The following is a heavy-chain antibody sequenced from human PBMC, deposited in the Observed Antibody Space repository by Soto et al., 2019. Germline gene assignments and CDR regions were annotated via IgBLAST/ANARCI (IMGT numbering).Heavy chain of an antibody. J-gene: IGHJ4*02. CDR3: TTDDLGSSVWYAFDY. CDR2: IKSKTDGGTT. CDR1: GFTFSNAW. V-gene: IGHV3-15*07. D-gene: IGHD6-19*01. Sequence: EVQLVESGGGLVKPGGSLRLSCAASGFTFSNAWMNWVRQAPGKGLEWVGRIKSKTDGGTTDYAAPVKGRFTISRDDSKNTLYLQMNSLKTEDTAVYYCTTDDLGSSVWYAFDYWGQGTLVTVSS.